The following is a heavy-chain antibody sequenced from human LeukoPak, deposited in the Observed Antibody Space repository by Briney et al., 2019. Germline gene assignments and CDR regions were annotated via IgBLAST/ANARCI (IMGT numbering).Heavy chain of an antibody. CDR2: ISAYNGNT. CDR3: AREFLLDSSGIFDP. CDR1: GYTFTSYG. V-gene: IGHV1-18*04. D-gene: IGHD6-19*01. Sequence: REASVKVSCKAPGYTFTSYGISWVRQAPGQGLEWMGWISAYNGNTNYAQKLQGRVTMTTDTSTSTAYMELRSLRSDDTAVYYCAREFLLDSSGIFDPWGQGTLVTVSS. J-gene: IGHJ5*02.